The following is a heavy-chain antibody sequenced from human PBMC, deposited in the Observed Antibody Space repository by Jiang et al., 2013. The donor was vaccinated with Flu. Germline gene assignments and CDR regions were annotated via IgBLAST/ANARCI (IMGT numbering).Heavy chain of an antibody. CDR1: GGSFSGYY. V-gene: IGHV4-34*01. CDR2: INHSGST. Sequence: LLKPSETLSLTCAVYGGSFSGYYWSWIRQPPGKGLEWIGEINHSGSTNYNPSLKSRVTISVDTSKNQFSLKLSSVTAADTAVYYCARGRSSGWHDAFDIWGQGTMVTVSS. CDR3: ARGRSSGWHDAFDI. J-gene: IGHJ3*02. D-gene: IGHD6-19*01.